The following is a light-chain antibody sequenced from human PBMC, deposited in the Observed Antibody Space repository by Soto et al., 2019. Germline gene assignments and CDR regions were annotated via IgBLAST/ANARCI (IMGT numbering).Light chain of an antibody. J-gene: IGKJ1*01. CDR1: QGIRNY. V-gene: IGKV1-16*01. Sequence: DIQMTQSPSSVSASVGDRVTITCRASQGIRNYLAWFQQQPEKAPQSLIYASFRLQSGVPSRFRASASGTNFTLTIASLQPEDFATYYCQQYDTYPRTFGQGTKVEIK. CDR2: ASF. CDR3: QQYDTYPRT.